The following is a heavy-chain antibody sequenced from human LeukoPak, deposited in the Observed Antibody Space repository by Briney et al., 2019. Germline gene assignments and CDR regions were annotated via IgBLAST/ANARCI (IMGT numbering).Heavy chain of an antibody. CDR3: ARSINYSNYLLDY. CDR1: GFNFGDYD. J-gene: IGHJ4*02. CDR2: ISASGVTT. Sequence: GGSLRLSCAASGFNFGDYDMTWVRQSPGKALEGVASISASGVTTNYADSVRGRFTISRDNSNKVAYLRMNSLSAEDTAVYYCARSINYSNYLLDYWGQGTRVTVSS. V-gene: IGHV3-23*01. D-gene: IGHD4-11*01.